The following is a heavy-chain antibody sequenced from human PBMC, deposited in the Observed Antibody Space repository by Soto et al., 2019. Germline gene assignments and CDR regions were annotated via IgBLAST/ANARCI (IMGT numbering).Heavy chain of an antibody. V-gene: IGHV1-69*13. CDR2: IIPIFGTA. Sequence: SVKVSCKASGGTFSSYAISWVRQAPGQGLEWMGGIIPIFGTANYAQKFQGRVTITADESTSTAYMELSSLRSEDTAVYYCANDNWAHYGDYVGSYYYGMDVWGQGTTVTVSS. CDR1: GGTFSSYA. CDR3: ANDNWAHYGDYVGSYYYGMDV. J-gene: IGHJ6*02. D-gene: IGHD4-17*01.